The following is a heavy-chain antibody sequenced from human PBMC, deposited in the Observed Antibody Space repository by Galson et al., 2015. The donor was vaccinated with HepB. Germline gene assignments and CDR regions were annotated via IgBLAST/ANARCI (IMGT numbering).Heavy chain of an antibody. CDR2: IWYDGSNK. D-gene: IGHD6-19*01. Sequence: SLRLSCAASGFTFSSYGMHWVRQAPGKGLEWVAVIWYDGSNKYYADSVKGRFTISRDNSKNTLYLQMNSLRAEDTAIYYCTTAGTGWYGPDAFDMWGQGTMVTVSS. V-gene: IGHV3-33*01. J-gene: IGHJ3*02. CDR3: TTAGTGWYGPDAFDM. CDR1: GFTFSSYG.